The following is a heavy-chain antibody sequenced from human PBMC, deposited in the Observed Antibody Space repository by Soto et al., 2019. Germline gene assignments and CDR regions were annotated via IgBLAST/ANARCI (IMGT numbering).Heavy chain of an antibody. Sequence: SVNESLTSPGSGGYIISYCGSLIRQTPGKGLWWIGYIYFSGGTNYNPSLKVRVTISVHTSKNQFSLKLRSVTAADPAVYYCARGAMRPGWRVGPPYYYYGMGVCGQGTTVT. CDR3: ARGAMRPGWRVGPPYYYYGMGV. V-gene: IGHV4-59*12. J-gene: IGHJ6*02. CDR2: IYFSGGT. CDR1: GGYIISYC. D-gene: IGHD6-19*01.